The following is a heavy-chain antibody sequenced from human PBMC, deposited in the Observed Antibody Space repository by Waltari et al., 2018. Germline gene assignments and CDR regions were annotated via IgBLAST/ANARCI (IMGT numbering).Heavy chain of an antibody. CDR2: INPNSVGT. J-gene: IGHJ4*02. Sequence: QVQLVQSGAEVKKPGASVKVSCKASGYTFTGYYMHWVRQAPGQGLEWMGRINPNSVGTNYAQKFQGRVTMTRDTSISTAYMELSRLRSDDTAVYYCARGRVATIGGGGDYWGQGTLVTVSS. CDR1: GYTFTGYY. D-gene: IGHD5-12*01. V-gene: IGHV1-2*06. CDR3: ARGRVATIGGGGDY.